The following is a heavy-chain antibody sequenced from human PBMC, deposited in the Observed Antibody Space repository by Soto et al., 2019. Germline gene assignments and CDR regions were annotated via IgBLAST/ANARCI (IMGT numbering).Heavy chain of an antibody. CDR1: GFIFSSYA. CDR3: AKFWDDYGDYGTLDS. D-gene: IGHD4-17*01. J-gene: IGHJ5*01. V-gene: IGHV3-23*01. CDR2: LSGNGGTT. Sequence: PGGSLRLSCAASGFIFSSYAMNWVRQAPGKGLEWVSALSGNGGTTYYADSVKGRFTVSRDNSKNTLYLQMSSLRAEDAAVYYCAKFWDDYGDYGTLDSWGQGTLVTVSS.